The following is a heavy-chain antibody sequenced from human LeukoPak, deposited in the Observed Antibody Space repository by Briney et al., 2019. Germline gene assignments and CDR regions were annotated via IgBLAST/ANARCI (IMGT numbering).Heavy chain of an antibody. Sequence: ASVKVSCKASGYTFTSNYIHWVRQAPGQGLEWMGWISAYNGNTNYAQKLQGRVTMTTDTSTSTAYMELRSLRSDDTAVYYCARVVPAATLQSRLNWFDPWGQGTLVTVSS. CDR1: GYTFTSNY. V-gene: IGHV1-18*04. J-gene: IGHJ5*02. CDR3: ARVVPAATLQSRLNWFDP. CDR2: ISAYNGNT. D-gene: IGHD2-2*01.